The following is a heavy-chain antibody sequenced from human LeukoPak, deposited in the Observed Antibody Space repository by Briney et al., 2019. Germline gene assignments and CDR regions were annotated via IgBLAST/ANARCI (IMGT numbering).Heavy chain of an antibody. D-gene: IGHD4-17*01. CDR3: ARGKIGYYYGDYDGY. CDR2: INTISSTK. CDR1: GVTFDDYG. Sequence: GGSLRLSCAASGVTFDDYGMSWVRQAPGQGLEWVSYINTISSTKYYADSVKGRFTISRDNAKNSLSLQMNSLRDEDTAVYYCARGKIGYYYGDYDGYWGQGTLVTVSS. J-gene: IGHJ4*02. V-gene: IGHV3-48*02.